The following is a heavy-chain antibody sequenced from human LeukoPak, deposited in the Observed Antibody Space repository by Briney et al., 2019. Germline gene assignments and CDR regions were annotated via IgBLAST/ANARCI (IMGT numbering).Heavy chain of an antibody. J-gene: IGHJ5*02. CDR3: ARDNYAGANWFDP. Sequence: SVKVSCKASGGTFSSYAISWVRHAPGQGLEWMGGIIPIFGTANYAQRFQGRVTITTDESTSTAYMELSSLRSEDTAVYYCARDNYAGANWFDPWGQGTLVTVSS. V-gene: IGHV1-69*05. CDR2: IIPIFGTA. CDR1: GGTFSSYA. D-gene: IGHD1-7*01.